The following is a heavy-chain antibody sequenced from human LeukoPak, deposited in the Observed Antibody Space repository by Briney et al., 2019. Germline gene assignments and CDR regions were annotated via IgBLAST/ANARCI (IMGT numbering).Heavy chain of an antibody. D-gene: IGHD2-2*01. CDR1: GYTFTGYY. J-gene: IGHJ6*03. Sequence: ASVKVSCKASGYTFTGYYMHWVRQAPGQGLEWMGWINPNSGGTNYAQKFQGRVTMTRDTSISTAYMELSRLRSDDTAVYYCARAKGCSSTSCYLSVDYYYYMDVWGKGTTVTVSS. V-gene: IGHV1-2*02. CDR2: INPNSGGT. CDR3: ARAKGCSSTSCYLSVDYYYYMDV.